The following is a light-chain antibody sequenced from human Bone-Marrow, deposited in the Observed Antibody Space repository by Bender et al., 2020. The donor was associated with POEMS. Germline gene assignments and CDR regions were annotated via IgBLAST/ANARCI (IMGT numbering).Light chain of an antibody. CDR3: QAWDTYSVI. Sequence: SYEVTQPPSVSVSPGQTASITCSGDDLGDKYVAWYQQKPGQSPWLVIYQDTKRPSGIPERFSGSNSGNTATLTISGTQAMDEADYYCQAWDTYSVIFGGGTKLTVL. V-gene: IGLV3-1*01. J-gene: IGLJ2*01. CDR2: QDT. CDR1: DLGDKY.